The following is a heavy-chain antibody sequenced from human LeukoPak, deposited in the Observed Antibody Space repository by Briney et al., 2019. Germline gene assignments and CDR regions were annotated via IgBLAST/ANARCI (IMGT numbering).Heavy chain of an antibody. CDR1: GFTFNSYA. CDR2: ISYDGSNK. D-gene: IGHD1-26*01. CDR3: ARVWEGPEWVPYYYMDV. Sequence: GGSLRPSCAAPGFTFNSYAMHWVRQAPGRGVGWGAVISYDGSNKYYADSVKGRFTISRDNAKNTLYLQMNSLRAEDTAVYYCARVWEGPEWVPYYYMDVWGKGTTVTVSS. J-gene: IGHJ6*03. V-gene: IGHV3-30-3*01.